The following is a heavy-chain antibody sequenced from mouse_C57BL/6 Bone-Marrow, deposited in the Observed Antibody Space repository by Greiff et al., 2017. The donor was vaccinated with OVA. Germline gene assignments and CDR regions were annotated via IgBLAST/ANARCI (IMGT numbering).Heavy chain of an antibody. CDR2: IYPSDSET. J-gene: IGHJ4*01. D-gene: IGHD2-4*01. CDR1: GYTFTSYW. CDR3: ALIYYEYDEYYYAMDY. V-gene: IGHV1-61*01. Sequence: QVQLQQPGAELVRPGSSVKLSCKASGYTFTSYWMDWVKQRPGQGLEWIGNIYPSDSETHYNQKFKDKATLTVDKSSSTAYMQLSSLTSEDSAVYYCALIYYEYDEYYYAMDYWGQGTSVTVSS.